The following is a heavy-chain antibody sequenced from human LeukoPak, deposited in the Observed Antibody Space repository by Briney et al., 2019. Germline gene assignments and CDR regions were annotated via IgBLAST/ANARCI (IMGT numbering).Heavy chain of an antibody. CDR3: ARDMADWWFDP. J-gene: IGHJ5*02. V-gene: IGHV4-31*03. CDR1: GGSISSGGYY. CDR2: IYYSGST. D-gene: IGHD3-9*01. Sequence: PSETLSLTCTVSGGSISSGGYYWSWIRQHPGKGLEWIGYIYYSGSTHYNPSLKSRVTISVDTSKNQFSLKLSSVTAADTAVYYCARDMADWWFDPWGQGTLVTVSS.